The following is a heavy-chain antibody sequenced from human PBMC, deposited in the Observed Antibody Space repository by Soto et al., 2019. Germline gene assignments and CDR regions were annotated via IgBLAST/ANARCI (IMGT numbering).Heavy chain of an antibody. Sequence: SETLSLTCTVSGGSISSSYWSWIRQPPGKGLEWIGYIYDSGSTYYNSSLKSRVTISVDTSKNQFSLKLSSVTAADTAVYYCARDVGYCISTSCYSWFDPWGQGTLVTVSS. V-gene: IGHV4-59*01. CDR1: GGSISSSY. D-gene: IGHD2-2*02. CDR2: IYDSGST. J-gene: IGHJ5*02. CDR3: ARDVGYCISTSCYSWFDP.